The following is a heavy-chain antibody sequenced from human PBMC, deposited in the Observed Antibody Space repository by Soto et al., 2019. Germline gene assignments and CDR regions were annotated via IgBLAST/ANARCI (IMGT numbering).Heavy chain of an antibody. V-gene: IGHV3-74*01. Sequence: GSLRLSCAASGFTFSSYWMHWVRLTAGKGLVWVSQINSDGSTTRYADSVKGRFTISRDNAKNTVYLQMNSLRAEDTAVYYCATLNSFGSDYWGRGTLVTVSS. CDR1: GFTFSSYW. J-gene: IGHJ4*02. CDR3: ATLNSFGSDY. CDR2: INSDGSTT. D-gene: IGHD5-18*01.